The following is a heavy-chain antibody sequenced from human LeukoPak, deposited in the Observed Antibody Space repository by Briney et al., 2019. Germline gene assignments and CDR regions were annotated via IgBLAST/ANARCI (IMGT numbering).Heavy chain of an antibody. CDR1: GYTFTGCY. V-gene: IGHV1-46*01. D-gene: IGHD5-18*01. Sequence: VASVKVSCKASGYTFTGCYMHWVRQAPGQGLEWMGIINPSGGSTSYAQKFQGRVTMTRDTSTSTVYMELSSLRSEDTAVYYCAREPAYTAMVYSAFDIWGQGTMVTVSS. CDR3: AREPAYTAMVYSAFDI. CDR2: INPSGGST. J-gene: IGHJ3*02.